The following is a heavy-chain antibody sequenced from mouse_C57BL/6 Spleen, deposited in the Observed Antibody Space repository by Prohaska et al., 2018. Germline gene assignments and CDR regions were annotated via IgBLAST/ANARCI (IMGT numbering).Heavy chain of an antibody. D-gene: IGHD1-1*02. CDR3: ERGGGFDY. CDR2: INPNNGGT. Sequence: PGASVKISCKASGYTFTDYYMNWVKQSHGKSLEWIGDINPNNGGTSYNQKFKGKATLTVDKYSSRDYMELRSLPSECSAGDYCERGGGFDYGGKGTTLTVSS. J-gene: IGHJ2*01. CDR1: GYTFTDYY. V-gene: IGHV1-26*01.